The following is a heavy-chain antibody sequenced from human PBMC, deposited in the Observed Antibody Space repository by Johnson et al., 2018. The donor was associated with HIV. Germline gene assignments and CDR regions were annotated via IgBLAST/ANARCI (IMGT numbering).Heavy chain of an antibody. CDR3: ARVRSVYSSSSDAFDI. V-gene: IGHV3-30-3*01. J-gene: IGHJ3*02. D-gene: IGHD6-6*01. Sequence: QVQLVESGGGVVQPGRSLRLSCAASGFTFSSYSMHWVRQAPGKGLEWVAVISYDGSNKYYADSVKGRFTISRDNSKNTLYLQMSSLRVEDTAVYCCARVRSVYSSSSDAFDIWGQGTMVTVSS. CDR1: GFTFSSYS. CDR2: ISYDGSNK.